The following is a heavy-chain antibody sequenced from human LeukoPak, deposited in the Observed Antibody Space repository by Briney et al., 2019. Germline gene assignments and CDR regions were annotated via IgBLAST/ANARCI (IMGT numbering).Heavy chain of an antibody. J-gene: IGHJ4*02. D-gene: IGHD2-2*01. CDR3: ASESRYCSSTSCPGGLDY. CDR1: GGSISSYY. CDR2: IYYSGST. Sequence: PSETLSLTCTVSGGSISSYYWGWIRQPPGKGLEWIGSIYYSGSTYYNPSLKSRVTISVDTSKNQFSLKLSSVTAADTAVYYCASESRYCSSTSCPGGLDYWGQGTLVTVSS. V-gene: IGHV4-39*01.